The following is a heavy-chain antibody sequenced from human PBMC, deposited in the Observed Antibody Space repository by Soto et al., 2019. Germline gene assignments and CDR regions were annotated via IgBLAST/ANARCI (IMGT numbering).Heavy chain of an antibody. J-gene: IGHJ6*02. D-gene: IGHD1-7*01. Sequence: GGSLRLSCAASGFTFSSYSMNWVRQAPGKGLEWVSSISSSSYIYYADSVKGRFTISRDNAKNSLYLQMNSLRAEDTAVYYCARGKGTKNGMDVWGQGTTVTVSS. V-gene: IGHV3-21*01. CDR1: GFTFSSYS. CDR3: ARGKGTKNGMDV. CDR2: ISSSSYI.